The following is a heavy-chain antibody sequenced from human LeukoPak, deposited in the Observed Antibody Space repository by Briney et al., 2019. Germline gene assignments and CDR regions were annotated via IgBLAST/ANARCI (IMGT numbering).Heavy chain of an antibody. CDR1: GFTVSSNY. D-gene: IGHD1-26*01. CDR3: AREGGSYYHWFDP. V-gene: IGHV3-66*01. CDR2: IYSGGST. J-gene: IGHJ5*02. Sequence: GGSLRLSCADSGFTVSSNYMRWVRQAPGKGLEWVSVIYSGGSTHYADSVKGRFTISRDNSKNTLYLQMNSLRAEDTAVYYCAREGGSYYHWFDPWGQGTLVTVSS.